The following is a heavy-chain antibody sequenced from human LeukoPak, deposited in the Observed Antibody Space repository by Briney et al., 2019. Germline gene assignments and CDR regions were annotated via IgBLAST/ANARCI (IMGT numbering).Heavy chain of an antibody. CDR3: ARTTSLTASGTYY. V-gene: IGHV1-8*03. J-gene: IGHJ4*02. D-gene: IGHD4-17*01. CDR1: AYTCTSYH. Sequence: GASVKVSCKTSAYTCTSYHINWVRHATGQGLEWMGWMNPYSGDRGYAQKFQGRVSITSDTSISTAYMELSSLRSDDTAVYFCARTTSLTASGTYYWGQGTLVTVSS. CDR2: MNPYSGDR.